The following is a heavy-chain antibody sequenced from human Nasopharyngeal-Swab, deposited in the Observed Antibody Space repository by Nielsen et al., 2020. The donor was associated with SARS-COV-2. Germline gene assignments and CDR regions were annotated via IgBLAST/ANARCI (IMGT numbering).Heavy chain of an antibody. J-gene: IGHJ4*02. CDR3: ARELYYYDSSGLLRGGDY. CDR2: ISSSSSYI. D-gene: IGHD3-22*01. Sequence: GESLKISCAAPGFTFSSYSMNWVRQAPGKGLEWVSSISSSSSYIYYADSVKGRFTISRDNAKNSLYLQMNSLRAEDTAVYYCARELYYYDSSGLLRGGDYWGQGTLVTVSS. V-gene: IGHV3-21*01. CDR1: GFTFSSYS.